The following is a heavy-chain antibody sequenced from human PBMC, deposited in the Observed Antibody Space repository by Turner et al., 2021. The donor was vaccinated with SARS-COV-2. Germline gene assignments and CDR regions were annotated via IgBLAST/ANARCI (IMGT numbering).Heavy chain of an antibody. Sequence: QVQLVESGGGVVQPGRSLRLSCAASGFTFSSYGMHWVRQAPGKGLEWVAIICYDGSNKYYADSVKGRFTISRDNSKNTLYLQMNSLRAEDTAVYYCAREHPPSSWQTYYFDFWGQGTLVTVSS. CDR1: GFTFSSYG. D-gene: IGHD6-13*01. CDR2: ICYDGSNK. J-gene: IGHJ4*02. V-gene: IGHV3-33*01. CDR3: AREHPPSSWQTYYFDF.